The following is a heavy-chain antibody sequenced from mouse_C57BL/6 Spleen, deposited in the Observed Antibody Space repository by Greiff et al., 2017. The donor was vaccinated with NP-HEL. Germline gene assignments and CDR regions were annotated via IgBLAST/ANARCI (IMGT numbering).Heavy chain of an antibody. CDR2: IYPRDGST. CDR3: ARESNWAFDY. CDR1: GYTFTSYD. J-gene: IGHJ2*01. V-gene: IGHV1-85*01. D-gene: IGHD4-1*01. Sequence: VHVKQSGPELVKPGASVKLSCKASGYTFTSYDINWVKQTPGQGLEWIGWIYPRDGSTKYNEKFKGKATLTVDTSSSTAYMELHSLTSEDSAVYFCARESNWAFDYWGQGTTLTVSS.